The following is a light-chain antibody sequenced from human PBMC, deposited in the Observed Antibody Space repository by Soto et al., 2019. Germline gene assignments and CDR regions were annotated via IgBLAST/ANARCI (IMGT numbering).Light chain of an antibody. CDR1: QSVSSRL. CDR3: QQYHTVPYT. CDR2: GAS. V-gene: IGKV3-20*01. Sequence: EIVLTQSPGTLSVSPGERVTLACRASQSVSSRLFAWYQQKPGQTPRLLIYGASHRATGIPDRFSGSGSGTDYTLTISSLQPDDLATYFCQQYHTVPYTFGQGTKLEIK. J-gene: IGKJ2*01.